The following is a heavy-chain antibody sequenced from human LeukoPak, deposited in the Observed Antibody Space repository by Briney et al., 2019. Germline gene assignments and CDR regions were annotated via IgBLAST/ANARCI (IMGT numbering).Heavy chain of an antibody. CDR1: GFTVSSNY. CDR2: IYSGGGT. CDR3: ARDLRYSYGYGNSEWVY. J-gene: IGHJ4*02. Sequence: GSLRLSCAASGFTVSSNYMSWVRQAPGKGLEWVSLIYSGGGTYYADSVKGRFTIFRDNSKNTLYLQMNSLRAEDTALYYCARDLRYSYGYGNSEWVYWGQGTLVTVSS. D-gene: IGHD5-18*01. V-gene: IGHV3-53*01.